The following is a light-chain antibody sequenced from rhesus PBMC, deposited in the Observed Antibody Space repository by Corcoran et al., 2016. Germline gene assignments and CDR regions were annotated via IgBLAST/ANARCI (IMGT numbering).Light chain of an antibody. CDR1: QSVGSS. J-gene: IGKJ2*01. Sequence: QVTLTQSPATLSLSPGERATLSCRASQSVGSSLAWYQTKAVPAPRLLIYGASTMATGVPDRCSGSAAGTDFTLTSSSLEPEDFAVYYCQKYDTSPYSFGQGTKVEIK. CDR2: GAS. V-gene: IGKV3-53*01. CDR3: QKYDTSPYS.